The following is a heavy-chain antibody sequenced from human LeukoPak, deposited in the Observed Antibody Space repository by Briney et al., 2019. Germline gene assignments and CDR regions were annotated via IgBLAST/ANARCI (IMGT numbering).Heavy chain of an antibody. J-gene: IGHJ4*02. CDR3: ARNRSLTTTPGFDH. Sequence: PSETLSLTCAVSGYSIRSGDYWGWIRQSPGKGLEWIGSIYHSGSTHYNPSLKSRVTISVDTSKNQFSLVLSSVTAADTAVYYCARNRSLTTTPGFDHWGQGTLVTVSS. D-gene: IGHD4-11*01. CDR2: IYHSGST. V-gene: IGHV4-38-2*01. CDR1: GYSIRSGDY.